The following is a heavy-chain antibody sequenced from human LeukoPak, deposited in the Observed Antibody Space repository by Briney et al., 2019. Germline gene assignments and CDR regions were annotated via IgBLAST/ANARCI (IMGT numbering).Heavy chain of an antibody. CDR1: GGSISSSRYY. V-gene: IGHV4-39*07. D-gene: IGHD6-6*01. CDR2: IYYSGST. CDR3: ARAMSIGAGLQTIFDY. Sequence: SETLSLTCTVSGGSISSSRYYWGWIRQPPGKGLAWIGSIYYSGSTYYNPSLKSRVTISVDTSKNQFSRKLSSVTAADTAVYYCARAMSIGAGLQTIFDYWGQGTLVTVSS. J-gene: IGHJ4*02.